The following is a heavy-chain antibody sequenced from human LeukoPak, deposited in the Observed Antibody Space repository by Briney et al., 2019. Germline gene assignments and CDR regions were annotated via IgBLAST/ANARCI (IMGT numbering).Heavy chain of an antibody. V-gene: IGHV3-7*01. CDR3: AKAGRLLAILGY. J-gene: IGHJ4*02. D-gene: IGHD3-22*01. CDR2: IKQDGSEK. Sequence: PGGSLRLSCVASGFTFSSRDWMTWVRPAPGKGLEWVANIKQDGSEKNYVDSVKGRFTISRDNSKNTLYLQMNSLRAEDTAVYYCAKAGRLLAILGYWGQGTLVTVSS. CDR1: GFTFSSRDW.